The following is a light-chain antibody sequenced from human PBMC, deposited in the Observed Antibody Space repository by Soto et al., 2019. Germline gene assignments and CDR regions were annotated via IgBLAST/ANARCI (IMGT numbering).Light chain of an antibody. Sequence: EIVMTQSPVTLSVSPGERATLSCRASQSVRSTYLAWYQQKPGQAPRLLIFGVSNRAAGIPARFSGSGSGTEFTLTISSLQSEDFAVYYCQQYNKWPQTFGQGTRLEI. J-gene: IGKJ5*01. CDR3: QQYNKWPQT. CDR2: GVS. V-gene: IGKV3-15*01. CDR1: QSVRSTY.